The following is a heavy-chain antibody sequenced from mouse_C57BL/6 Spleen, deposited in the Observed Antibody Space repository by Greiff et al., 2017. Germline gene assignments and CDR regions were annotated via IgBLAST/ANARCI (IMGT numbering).Heavy chain of an antibody. J-gene: IGHJ2*01. CDR1: GYTFTSYW. CDR3: ARKRGSSLDD. CDR2: IDPSDSET. D-gene: IGHD1-1*01. Sequence: QVQLQQPGAELVRPGSSVKLSCKASGYTFTSYWLHWVKQRPIQGLEWIGNIDPSDSETHYNQKFKDKATLTVDKSSSTAYMQLSSLTSEDAAVYYCARKRGSSLDDWGQGTTLTVSS. V-gene: IGHV1-52*01.